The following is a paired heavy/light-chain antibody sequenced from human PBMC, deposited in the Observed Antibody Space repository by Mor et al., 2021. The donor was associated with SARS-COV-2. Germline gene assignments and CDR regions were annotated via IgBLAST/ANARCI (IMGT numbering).Light chain of an antibody. CDR3: CSYAGSTIINV. J-gene: IGLJ1*01. CDR2: EVS. Sequence: QSALTQPASVSGSPGQSITISCTGTSSDVGSYNLVSWYQQHPGKAPKVMIYEVSKRPSGVSNRFSGSKSGNTASLTISGLQAEDEADYYCCSYAGSTIINVFGTGTKVTVL. V-gene: IGLV2-23*02. CDR1: SSDVGSYNL.
Heavy chain of an antibody. CDR1: GFTFSTYA. J-gene: IGHJ4*02. D-gene: IGHD1-20*01. CDR2: ISYDGGDK. V-gene: IGHV3-30-3*01. Sequence: QVQLVESGGGVVQPGRSLRLSCAASGFTFSTYAIHWVRQAPGKGLEWVAVISYDGGDKYYADSVKGRFSMSRDNSKNTLYLQMNSLRTEDTAVYYCTRDFNWNRAFDYWGQGTLVTVSP. CDR3: TRDFNWNRAFDY.